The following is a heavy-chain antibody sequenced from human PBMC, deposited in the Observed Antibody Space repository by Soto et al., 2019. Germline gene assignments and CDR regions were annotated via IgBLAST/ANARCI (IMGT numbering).Heavy chain of an antibody. Sequence: SETLSLTCTVSCGSISSGGYYWSWIRQHPGKGLEWIGYIYYSGSTYYNPSLKSRVTISVDTSKNQFSLKLSSVTAADTAVYYCARGELEGMDVWGQGTTVTVSS. CDR3: ARGELEGMDV. V-gene: IGHV4-31*03. D-gene: IGHD6-6*01. CDR2: IYYSGST. CDR1: CGSISSGGYY. J-gene: IGHJ6*02.